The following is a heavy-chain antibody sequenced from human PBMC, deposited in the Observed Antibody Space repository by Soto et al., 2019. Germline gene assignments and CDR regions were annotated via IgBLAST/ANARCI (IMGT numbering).Heavy chain of an antibody. CDR3: ARDNLRFLEWSAYYMDV. J-gene: IGHJ6*03. CDR2: ISSSSSYI. V-gene: IGHV3-21*01. CDR1: GFTFSSYS. D-gene: IGHD3-3*01. Sequence: SLRLSCAASGFTFSSYSMNWVRQAPGKGLEWVSSISSSSSYIYYADSVKGRFTISRDNAKNSLYLQMNSLRAEDTAVYYCARDNLRFLEWSAYYMDVWGKGTTVTVSS.